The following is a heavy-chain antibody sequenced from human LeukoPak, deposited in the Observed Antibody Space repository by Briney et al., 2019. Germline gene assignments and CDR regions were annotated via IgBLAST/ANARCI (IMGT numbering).Heavy chain of an antibody. V-gene: IGHV3-7*01. D-gene: IGHD6-19*01. J-gene: IGHJ4*02. CDR2: IKQDGSEK. CDR1: GGSFSGYY. Sequence: ETLSLTCAVYGGSFSGYYWSWIRQPPGKGLGWVANIKQDGSEKYYVDSVKGRFTISRDNAKNSLYLQMNRLRAEDTAVYYCAREGSGWYGAYFDYWGQGTLVTVSS. CDR3: AREGSGWYGAYFDY.